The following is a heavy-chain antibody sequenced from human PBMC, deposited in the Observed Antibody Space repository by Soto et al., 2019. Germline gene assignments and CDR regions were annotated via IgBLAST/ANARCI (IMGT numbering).Heavy chain of an antibody. CDR1: GFTFSGSA. Sequence: GGSLRLSCAASGFTFSGSAMHWVRQTSGKGLEWVGRIRSKANSYATAYAASVKGRFTISRDDSKNTAYLQMNSLKTEDTAVYYCTRVIGSRPAESDIVLVPAAIVRHYYYGMDVWGQGTTVTVSS. D-gene: IGHD2-2*01. V-gene: IGHV3-73*01. CDR2: IRSKANSYAT. J-gene: IGHJ6*02. CDR3: TRVIGSRPAESDIVLVPAAIVRHYYYGMDV.